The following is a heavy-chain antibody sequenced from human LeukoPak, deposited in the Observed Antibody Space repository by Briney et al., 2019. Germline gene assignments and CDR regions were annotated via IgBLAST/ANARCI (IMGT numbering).Heavy chain of an antibody. J-gene: IGHJ4*02. Sequence: PSETLSLTCTVSGGSISSGGYYWSWIRQHPGKGLEWIGYIYYSGSTYYNPSLKSRVIISVDTSKNQFSLKLSSVTAADTAVYYCARTRTDKLVVDASAFDYWGQGTLVTVSS. CDR3: ARTRTDKLVVDASAFDY. D-gene: IGHD2-8*02. CDR2: IYYSGST. CDR1: GGSISSGGYY. V-gene: IGHV4-31*03.